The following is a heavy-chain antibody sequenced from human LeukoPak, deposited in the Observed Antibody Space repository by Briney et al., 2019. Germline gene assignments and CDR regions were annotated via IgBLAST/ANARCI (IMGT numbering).Heavy chain of an antibody. D-gene: IGHD6-13*01. J-gene: IGHJ6*03. V-gene: IGHV1-69*13. CDR3: ARAMASIAAAGTNYYYYMDV. CDR2: IIPIFGTA. CDR1: GGTVSSYA. Sequence: ASVKVSCKASGGTVSSYAISWVRQAPGQGLEWMGGIIPIFGTANYAQKFQGRVTITADESTSTAYMELSSLRSEDTAVYYCARAMASIAAAGTNYYYYMDVWGKGTTVTVSS.